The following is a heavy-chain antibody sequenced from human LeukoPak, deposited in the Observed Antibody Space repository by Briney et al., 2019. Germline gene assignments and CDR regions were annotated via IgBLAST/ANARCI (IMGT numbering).Heavy chain of an antibody. CDR3: ARIFWGMGYYFDY. CDR2: IKQDGSEK. Sequence: PGGSLRLSCAASGFTFSSYGMSWVRQAPGKGLEWVANIKQDGSEKYYVDSVKGRFTISRDNAKNSLYLQMNSLRAEDTAVYYCARIFWGMGYYFDYWGQGTLVTVSS. D-gene: IGHD2-21*01. V-gene: IGHV3-7*04. CDR1: GFTFSSYG. J-gene: IGHJ4*02.